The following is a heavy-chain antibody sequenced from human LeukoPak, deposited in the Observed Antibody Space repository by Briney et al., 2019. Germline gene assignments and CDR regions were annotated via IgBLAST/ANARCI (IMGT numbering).Heavy chain of an antibody. D-gene: IGHD3-16*01. Sequence: GGSLRLSCAASGFTFNTYWMSWVRQAPGKGLEWVTVISYDGSNKYYADSLKGRFTISKDNSKNTLYLQMNSLRAEDTAVYYCARWGTSSIPPDYWGQGTLVTVSS. J-gene: IGHJ4*02. CDR2: ISYDGSNK. V-gene: IGHV3-33*08. CDR1: GFTFNTYW. CDR3: ARWGTSSIPPDY.